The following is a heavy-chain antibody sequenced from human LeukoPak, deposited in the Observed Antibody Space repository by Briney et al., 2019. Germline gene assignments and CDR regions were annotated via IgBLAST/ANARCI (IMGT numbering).Heavy chain of an antibody. V-gene: IGHV1-2*02. CDR3: ARGLISPIVATPGVWFDP. CDR2: INPNSGGT. CDR1: GYTFTGYY. D-gene: IGHD5-12*01. J-gene: IGHJ5*02. Sequence: GASVKVSCKASGYTFTGYYMHWVRQAPGQGLEWMGWINPNSGGTNYAQKFQGRVTMTRDTSISTAYMELSRLRPDDTAVYYCARGLISPIVATPGVWFDPWGQGTLVTVSS.